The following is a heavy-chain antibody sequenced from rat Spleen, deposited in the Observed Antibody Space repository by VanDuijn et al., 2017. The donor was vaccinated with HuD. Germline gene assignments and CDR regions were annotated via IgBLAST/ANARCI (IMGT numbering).Heavy chain of an antibody. J-gene: IGHJ3*01. D-gene: IGHD4-2*01. V-gene: IGHV5S10*01. Sequence: EVQLVESGGGLVQPGRSLKVSCAASGFTFSDYNMAWVRQAPKKGLEWVATISSDGGRNFYRDSVKGRFTISRDNAKITLYLEMDSLRSEDTASYYCTRRGDPFYFDYWGQGTLVTVSS. CDR3: TRRGDPFYFDY. CDR2: ISSDGGRN. CDR1: GFTFSDYN.